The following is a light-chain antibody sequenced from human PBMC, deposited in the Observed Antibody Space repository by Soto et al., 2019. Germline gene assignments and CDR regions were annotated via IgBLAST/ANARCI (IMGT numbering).Light chain of an antibody. CDR2: AAT. J-gene: IGKJ2*01. Sequence: DIQMTQSPSSLSASVGDRVTITCRASQSVGNYLNWYQQKPGQAPNLVIYAATSLQSGVPTRFSGSGSGTDFTLTISSLQPEDFVTYYCQQSYSPLSYTFGQGTKLEIK. CDR3: QQSYSPLSYT. V-gene: IGKV1-39*01. CDR1: QSVGNY.